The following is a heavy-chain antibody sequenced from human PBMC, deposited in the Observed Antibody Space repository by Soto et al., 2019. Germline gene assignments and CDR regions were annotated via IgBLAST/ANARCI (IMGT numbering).Heavy chain of an antibody. CDR1: GYTFTSYA. J-gene: IGHJ5*02. CDR2: INAGNGNT. Sequence: ASVKVSCKASGYTFTSYAMHWVRQAPGQRLEWMGWINAGNGNTKYSQKFQGRVTITRDTSASTAYMELSSLRSEDTAVYYCARVGYCSGGSCLTWFDPWGQGTLVT. V-gene: IGHV1-3*01. CDR3: ARVGYCSGGSCLTWFDP. D-gene: IGHD2-15*01.